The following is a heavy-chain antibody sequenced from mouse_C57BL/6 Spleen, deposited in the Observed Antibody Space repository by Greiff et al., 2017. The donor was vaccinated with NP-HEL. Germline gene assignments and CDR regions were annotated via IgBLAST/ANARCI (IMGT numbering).Heavy chain of an antibody. D-gene: IGHD2-4*01. V-gene: IGHV1-15*01. Sequence: QVQLKQSGAELVRPGASVTLSCKASGYTFTDYEMHWVKQTPVHGLEWIGAIDPETGGTAYNQKFKGKAILTADKSSSTAYLALRSLTSEDAAVDYCTSMADYDGGRFAYWGQGTLVTVSA. CDR1: GYTFTDYE. CDR2: IDPETGGT. J-gene: IGHJ3*01. CDR3: TSMADYDGGRFAY.